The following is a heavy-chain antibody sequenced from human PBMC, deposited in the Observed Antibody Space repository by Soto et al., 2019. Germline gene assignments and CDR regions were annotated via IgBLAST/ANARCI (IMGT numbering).Heavy chain of an antibody. CDR3: VREGYCSGSTCFLDI. Sequence: QVQLVQSGAEVKRPGSSVKVSCKASGGTFGTYAIGWVRQAPGQGLGWMGGIIPIFGSTNYAQEFQGRVTITADESTSTAYMELSSLRSEDTAVYFCVREGYCSGSTCFLDIWGQGTMVTVSS. D-gene: IGHD2-15*01. CDR1: GGTFGTYA. CDR2: IIPIFGST. V-gene: IGHV1-69*12. J-gene: IGHJ3*02.